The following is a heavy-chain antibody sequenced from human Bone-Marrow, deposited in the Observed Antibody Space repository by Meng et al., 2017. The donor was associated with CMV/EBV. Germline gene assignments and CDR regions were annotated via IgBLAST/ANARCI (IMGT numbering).Heavy chain of an antibody. CDR1: GGLSRTSV. J-gene: IGHJ5*02. CDR3: ALLAIVPAAMGWFDP. Sequence: ASVKVSCKVSGGLSRTSVISWVRQAPGQGLEWMGWISAYNGNTNYAQKLQGRVTMTTDTSTSTAYMELRSLRSDDTAVYYCALLAIVPAAMGWFDPWGQGTLVTVSS. V-gene: IGHV1-18*01. CDR2: ISAYNGNT. D-gene: IGHD2-2*01.